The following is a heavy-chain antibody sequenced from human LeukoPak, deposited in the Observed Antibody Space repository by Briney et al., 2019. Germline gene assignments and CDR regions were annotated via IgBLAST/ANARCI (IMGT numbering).Heavy chain of an antibody. Sequence: KTSETLSLTCTVSGGSISSYYWRWIRQPPGKGLEWVGYIYYSGSTNFYPSLMSRVTISVDTSKNQFSLKLRSVTAADTAVYYCARGAYWVAANPCNWFDPWGQGTLVTVSS. D-gene: IGHD2-15*01. CDR3: ARGAYWVAANPCNWFDP. V-gene: IGHV4-59*01. CDR2: IYYSGST. CDR1: GGSISSYY. J-gene: IGHJ5*02.